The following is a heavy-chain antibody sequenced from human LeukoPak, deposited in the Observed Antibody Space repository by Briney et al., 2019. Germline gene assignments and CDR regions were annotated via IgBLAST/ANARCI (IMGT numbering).Heavy chain of an antibody. J-gene: IGHJ4*02. D-gene: IGHD6-13*01. CDR2: ITPIFGTA. CDR3: AREYSITAYYFDY. V-gene: IGHV1-69*01. Sequence: GASMKVSCKASGGTFRSNAISWVRQAPGQGLEWMGGITPIFGTANYAQKFQGRVTITADESTSTAYMELSSLRSEDTAVYYCAREYSITAYYFDYWGQGTLVTVSS. CDR1: GGTFRSNA.